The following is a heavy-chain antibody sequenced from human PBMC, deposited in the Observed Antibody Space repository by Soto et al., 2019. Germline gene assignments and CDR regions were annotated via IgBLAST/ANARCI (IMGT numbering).Heavy chain of an antibody. CDR1: GGSISSSSYY. CDR2: IYYSGST. Sequence: SETLSLTCTVSGGSISSSSYYWGWIRQPPGKGLEWIGSIYYSGSTYYNPSLKSRVTISVDTSKNQFSLKLSSVTAADTAVYYCARRYDFWSGYYTIRFFDYWGQETLVTVSS. CDR3: ARRYDFWSGYYTIRFFDY. J-gene: IGHJ4*02. D-gene: IGHD3-3*01. V-gene: IGHV4-39*01.